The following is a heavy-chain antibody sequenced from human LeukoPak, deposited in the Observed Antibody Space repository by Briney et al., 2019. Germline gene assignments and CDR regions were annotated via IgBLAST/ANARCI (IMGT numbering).Heavy chain of an antibody. CDR3: ARRQASCTNGVCYTLYGMDV. J-gene: IGHJ6*02. D-gene: IGHD2-8*01. CDR2: IYPGDSDT. Sequence: GESLKISCKGSGYSFTSYWIGWVRQMPGKGLEWMGIIYPGDSDTRYSPSFQGQVTISADKSISTAYLQWSSLKASDTAMYYCARRQASCTNGVCYTLYGMDVWGQGTTVTVSS. V-gene: IGHV5-51*01. CDR1: GYSFTSYW.